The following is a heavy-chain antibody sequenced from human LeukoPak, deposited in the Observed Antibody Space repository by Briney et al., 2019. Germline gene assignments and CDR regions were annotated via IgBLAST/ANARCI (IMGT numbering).Heavy chain of an antibody. D-gene: IGHD4-17*01. CDR1: GFTFSTYT. CDR3: ARGHDYGDYPNWFDP. Sequence: GGSLRLSCAASGFTFSTYTMNWVRQAPGKGLEWASYISSSSSTIYYADSVKGRFTISRDNAKNSLYLQMNSLRAEDTAVYYCARGHDYGDYPNWFDPWGQGTLVTVSS. J-gene: IGHJ5*02. CDR2: ISSSSSTI. V-gene: IGHV3-48*01.